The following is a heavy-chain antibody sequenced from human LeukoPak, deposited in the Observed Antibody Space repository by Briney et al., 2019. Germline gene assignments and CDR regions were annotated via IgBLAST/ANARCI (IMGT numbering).Heavy chain of an antibody. V-gene: IGHV3-7*03. D-gene: IGHD5-12*01. CDR2: IKKGGSET. CDR3: ARGRYSGTTYYFDY. CDR1: GFTFSTSW. J-gene: IGHJ4*02. Sequence: GGSLRLSCAASGFTFSTSWMSWVRQVPGKGLEWVANIKKGGSETYYVDSVKGRFTIPRDNAKNSLYLQMNSLRAEDTAMYYCARGRYSGTTYYFDYWGQGTLVTVSS.